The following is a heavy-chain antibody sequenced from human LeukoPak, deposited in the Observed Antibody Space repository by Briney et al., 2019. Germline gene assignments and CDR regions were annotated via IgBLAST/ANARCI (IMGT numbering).Heavy chain of an antibody. J-gene: IGHJ6*02. CDR1: GFTFSSYA. V-gene: IGHV3-33*01. CDR3: ARGPGSTLYYGMDV. Sequence: GGSLRLSCAASGFTFSSYAMYWVRQAPGEGLEWVAVIWYDESNKYYADSVKGRFTISRDNSKNTLYLQMNSLRAEDTAVYYCARGPGSTLYYGMDVWGQGTTVTVSS. D-gene: IGHD3-10*01. CDR2: IWYDESNK.